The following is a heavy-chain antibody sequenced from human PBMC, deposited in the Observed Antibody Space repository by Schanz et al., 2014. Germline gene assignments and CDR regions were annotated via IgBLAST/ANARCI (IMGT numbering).Heavy chain of an antibody. CDR2: ISPYTGNT. D-gene: IGHD6-13*01. V-gene: IGHV1-18*01. Sequence: QVQLVQSGAEVKKPGASVKVSCKTSGYTFSDYGITWVRQAPGQGLEWVGWISPYTGNTHYFDKMEGRVTMTTDTSTSTAYMELRSLRSDDTAVYYCASSGAGYSSSWDFDYWGQGTLVTVSS. CDR3: ASSGAGYSSSWDFDY. CDR1: GYTFSDYG. J-gene: IGHJ4*02.